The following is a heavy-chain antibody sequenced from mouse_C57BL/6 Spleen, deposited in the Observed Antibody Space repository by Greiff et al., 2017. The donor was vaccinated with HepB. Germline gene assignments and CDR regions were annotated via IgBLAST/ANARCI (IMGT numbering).Heavy chain of an antibody. CDR3: ADYGSCSGLAY. D-gene: IGHD1-1*01. Sequence: VQLQQSGAELVKPGASVKLSCKASGYTFTSYSMHWVKQRPVQGLEWIGYIYPCDGYTHYNDRFKGKATLTVDKSSSTAYMQLSSLTSEDSAVYFGADYGSCSGLAYWGQGTPVTVSA. CDR2: IYPCDGYT. V-gene: IGHV1-52*01. CDR1: GYTFTSYS. J-gene: IGHJ3*01.